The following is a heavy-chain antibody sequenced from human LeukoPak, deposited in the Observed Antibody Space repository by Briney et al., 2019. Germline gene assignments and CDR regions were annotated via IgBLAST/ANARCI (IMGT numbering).Heavy chain of an antibody. V-gene: IGHV4-39*07. J-gene: IGHJ4*02. Sequence: TLSLTCTVSGGSISSRNYYWGWIRQPPGKGLEWIGSIYYSGSSYYKPSLKSRDTISVDTSKNQFSLKLSSVTAADTAVYYCASQREAGAFDYWGQGTLVTVSS. CDR3: ASQREAGAFDY. CDR2: IYYSGSS. CDR1: GGSISSRNYY. D-gene: IGHD6-19*01.